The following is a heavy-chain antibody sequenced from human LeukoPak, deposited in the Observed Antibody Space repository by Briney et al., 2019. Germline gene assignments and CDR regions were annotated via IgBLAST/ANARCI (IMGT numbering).Heavy chain of an antibody. CDR2: INHSGST. Sequence: TSETLSLTCAVYGGSFSGYYWSWIRQPPGKGLEWIGEINHSGSTNYNPSLKSRVTISVDTSKNQFSLKLSSVTAADTAVYYCARDFSSSSSVYYYYYMDVWGKGTTVTVSS. CDR1: GGSFSGYY. V-gene: IGHV4-34*01. J-gene: IGHJ6*03. CDR3: ARDFSSSSSVYYYYYMDV. D-gene: IGHD6-6*01.